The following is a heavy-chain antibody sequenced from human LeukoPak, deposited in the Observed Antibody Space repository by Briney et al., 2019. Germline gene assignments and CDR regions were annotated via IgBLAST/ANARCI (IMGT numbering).Heavy chain of an antibody. CDR2: IYYSGST. CDR1: GGSISSSSYY. Sequence: KPSETLSLTCTVSGGSISSSSYYWGWIRQPPGKGLEWIGSIYYSGSTYYNPSLKSRVTISVDTSKNQFSLKLSSVTAADTAVYYCARGLSIVVVTAFPNDAFDIWGQGTMVTVSS. CDR3: ARGLSIVVVTAFPNDAFDI. D-gene: IGHD2-21*02. J-gene: IGHJ3*02. V-gene: IGHV4-39*07.